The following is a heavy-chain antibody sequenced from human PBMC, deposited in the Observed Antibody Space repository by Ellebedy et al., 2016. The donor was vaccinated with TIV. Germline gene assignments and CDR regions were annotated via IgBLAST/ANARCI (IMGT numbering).Heavy chain of an antibody. D-gene: IGHD5-12*01. CDR3: ARDLHSGYDSYYFDY. Sequence: AASVKVSCKASGYTFTSYGISWVRQAPGQGLEWMGWISAYNGNTNYAQKLQGRVTMTTDTSTSTAYMELRSLRSDDTAVYYCARDLHSGYDSYYFDYWGQGTLVTVSS. V-gene: IGHV1-18*04. CDR2: ISAYNGNT. CDR1: GYTFTSYG. J-gene: IGHJ4*02.